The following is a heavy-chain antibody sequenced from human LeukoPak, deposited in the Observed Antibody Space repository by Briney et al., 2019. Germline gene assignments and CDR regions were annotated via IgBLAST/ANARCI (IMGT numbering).Heavy chain of an antibody. CDR1: GFTFNTYG. J-gene: IGHJ6*03. D-gene: IGHD4-17*01. CDR2: ISSDESNR. CDR3: AKAAVPRYHFYYMDV. V-gene: IGHV3-30*18. Sequence: QPGRTLRLSCVASGFTFNTYGMHWVRQAPGKGLEWVAVISSDESNRYYVAAVKGRFTISRDNSKNTLYLQMNSLRAEDTAMYYCAKAAVPRYHFYYMDVWGKGTTVTVSS.